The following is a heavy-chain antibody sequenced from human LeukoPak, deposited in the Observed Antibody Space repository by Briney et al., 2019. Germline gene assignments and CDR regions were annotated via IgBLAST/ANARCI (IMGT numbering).Heavy chain of an antibody. D-gene: IGHD3-3*01. J-gene: IGHJ3*02. Sequence: PGGSLRLSCAASGFTFTTYGMHWVRQAPGKGLEWVTFISYNGRNEYYADSVKGRFTISRDISKNTLYLQMNSLRAEDTAVYYCAKTRHYEGYPDAFDIWGQGTMVTVSS. V-gene: IGHV3-30*18. CDR2: ISYNGRNE. CDR3: AKTRHYEGYPDAFDI. CDR1: GFTFTTYG.